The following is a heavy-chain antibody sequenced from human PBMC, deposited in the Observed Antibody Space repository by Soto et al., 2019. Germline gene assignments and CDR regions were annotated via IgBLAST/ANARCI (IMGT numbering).Heavy chain of an antibody. CDR1: GGSISSSSYY. CDR3: ARSPFRGALALVDY. V-gene: IGHV4-39*01. Sequence: SETLSLTCTVSGGSISSSSYYWGWIRQPPGKGLEWIGSIYYSGSTYYNPSLKSRVTISVDTSKNQFSLKLSSVTAADTAVDYCARSPFRGALALVDYWGQGTLVTVSS. CDR2: IYYSGST. J-gene: IGHJ4*02. D-gene: IGHD3-16*01.